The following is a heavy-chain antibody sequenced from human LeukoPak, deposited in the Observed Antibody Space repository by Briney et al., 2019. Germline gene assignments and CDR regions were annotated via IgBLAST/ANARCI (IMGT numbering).Heavy chain of an antibody. CDR3: ARLWYYYDSSGYYGEFDY. J-gene: IGHJ4*02. CDR1: GGSISSYY. CDR2: IYYSGSP. V-gene: IGHV4-59*01. D-gene: IGHD3-22*01. Sequence: SETLSLTCTVSGGSISSYYWSWIRQPPGKGLEWIGYIYYSGSPNYNPSLKSRVTISVETSKNQFSLKLSSVTAADTAVYYCARLWYYYDSSGYYGEFDYWGQGTLVTVSS.